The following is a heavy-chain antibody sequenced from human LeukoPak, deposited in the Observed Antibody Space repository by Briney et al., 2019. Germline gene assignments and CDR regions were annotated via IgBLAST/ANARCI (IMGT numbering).Heavy chain of an antibody. J-gene: IGHJ4*02. V-gene: IGHV1-69*13. Sequence: SVKVSCKASGGTFNSYAINWVRQAPGQGLEWMGGIIPIFGTANYAQKFQGRVTITADESTSTAYMELSSLRSEDTAVYYCARGYSGSFLFDYWGQGTLVTVSS. CDR2: IIPIFGTA. D-gene: IGHD1-26*01. CDR3: ARGYSGSFLFDY. CDR1: GGTFNSYA.